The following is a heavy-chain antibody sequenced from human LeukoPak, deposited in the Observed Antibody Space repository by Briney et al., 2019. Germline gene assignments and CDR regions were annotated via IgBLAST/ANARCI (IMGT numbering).Heavy chain of an antibody. CDR1: GYSISSGYY. J-gene: IGHJ5*02. CDR2: IYHSGNT. CDR3: ARTYSNAFDP. Sequence: SETLSLTCTVSGYSISSGYYWGCIRQPPGKGLEWIGGIYHSGNTYYNPSLKSRVILSMDTSKNQFSLKLSSVTAADTAVYYCARTYSNAFDPWGQGTLVTVSS. D-gene: IGHD2/OR15-2a*01. V-gene: IGHV4-38-2*02.